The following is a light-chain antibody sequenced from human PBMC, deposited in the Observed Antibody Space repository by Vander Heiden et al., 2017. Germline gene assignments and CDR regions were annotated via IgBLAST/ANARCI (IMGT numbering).Light chain of an antibody. Sequence: EIVFTQSPGTLSLSPGERATLSCRASQSVRSSYFAWYQQKPGQAPRLLIYGASSRATGIPDRFSGSGSGTDFTLTISRLEPEDFAVYYCQQYGSSPPWTFGQGTKVEIK. J-gene: IGKJ1*01. CDR1: QSVRSSY. CDR2: GAS. V-gene: IGKV3-20*01. CDR3: QQYGSSPPWT.